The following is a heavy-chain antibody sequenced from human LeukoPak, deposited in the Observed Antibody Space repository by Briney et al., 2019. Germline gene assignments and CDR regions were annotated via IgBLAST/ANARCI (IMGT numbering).Heavy chain of an antibody. Sequence: ASVKVSCKASGYTFTGYYMHWVRQAPGQGLEWMGWINPNSGGTNCAQKFQGRVTMTRDTSISTAYMELSRLRSDDTAVYYCARDRIAAAYYMDVWGKGTTVTVSS. V-gene: IGHV1-2*02. CDR3: ARDRIAAAYYMDV. D-gene: IGHD6-13*01. CDR1: GYTFTGYY. J-gene: IGHJ6*03. CDR2: INPNSGGT.